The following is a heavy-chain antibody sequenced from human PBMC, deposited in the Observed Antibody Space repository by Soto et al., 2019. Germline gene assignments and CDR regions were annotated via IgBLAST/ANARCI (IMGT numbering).Heavy chain of an antibody. J-gene: IGHJ4*02. V-gene: IGHV1-69*13. CDR3: AGVGVSYYYDSSGFPSPLDY. CDR1: GGTFSSYA. Sequence: SVKVSCKASGGTFSSYAISWVRQAPGQGLEWMGGIIPIFGTANYARKFQGRVTITADESTSTAYMGLSRLRSVDTAVYYGAGVGVSYYYDSSGFPSPLDYWGQGTLVTVSS. CDR2: IIPIFGTA. D-gene: IGHD3-22*01.